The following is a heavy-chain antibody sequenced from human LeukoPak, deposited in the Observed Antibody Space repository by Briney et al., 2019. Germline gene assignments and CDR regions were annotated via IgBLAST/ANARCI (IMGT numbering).Heavy chain of an antibody. D-gene: IGHD5-24*01. CDR3: AGGRGLDY. V-gene: IGHV1-2*02. J-gene: IGHJ4*02. Sequence: ASVKVSCKASGYTFTSYDINWVRQATGQGLEWMGWINPNSGGTNYAQKFQGRVTMTRDTSISTAYMELSRLRSDDTAVYYCAGGRGLDYWGQGTLVTVSS. CDR1: GYTFTSYD. CDR2: INPNSGGT.